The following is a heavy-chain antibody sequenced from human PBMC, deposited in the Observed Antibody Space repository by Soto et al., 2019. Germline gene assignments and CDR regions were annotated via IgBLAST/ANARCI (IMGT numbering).Heavy chain of an antibody. Sequence: PGESLKISCKGSGNSFTDYWIAWVRQMPGEGLEWMGIIYPGDSDTRYSPSFQGQVTISADKSINSVYLQWSSLKASDTATYYCARLQAAAGDNDLTFDYWGQGTLVTVSS. CDR3: ARLQAAAGDNDLTFDY. V-gene: IGHV5-51*01. J-gene: IGHJ4*02. CDR1: GNSFTDYW. D-gene: IGHD6-13*01. CDR2: IYPGDSDT.